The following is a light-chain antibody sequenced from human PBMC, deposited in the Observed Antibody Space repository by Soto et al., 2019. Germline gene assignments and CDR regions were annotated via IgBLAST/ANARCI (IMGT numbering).Light chain of an antibody. CDR1: QSLNRW. Sequence: DIQMTQSPSSLSASVGDRVTITCRASQSLNRWLAWYQQKPGKAPKLLIYEASSLESGVPSRFSGRGSGTEFTLTISSLQPDDFATYYCQKYSGYSRAFGQGTKVDIK. CDR2: EAS. J-gene: IGKJ1*01. V-gene: IGKV1-5*03. CDR3: QKYSGYSRA.